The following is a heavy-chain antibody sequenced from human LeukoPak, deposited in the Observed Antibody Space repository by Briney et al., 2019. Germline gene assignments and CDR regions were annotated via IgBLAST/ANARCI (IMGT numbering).Heavy chain of an antibody. CDR2: ISGSGGST. CDR1: GFTFSSYA. D-gene: IGHD6-13*01. J-gene: IGHJ3*02. CDR3: AKDPERNQGAGSWYGGAAFDI. Sequence: PGGSLRLSCAASGFTFSSYAMSWVRQAPGKGLEWVSAISGSGGSTYYADSVKGRFTISRDNSKNTLYLQMNSLRAEDTAVYYCAKDPERNQGAGSWYGGAAFDIWGQGTMVTVSS. V-gene: IGHV3-23*01.